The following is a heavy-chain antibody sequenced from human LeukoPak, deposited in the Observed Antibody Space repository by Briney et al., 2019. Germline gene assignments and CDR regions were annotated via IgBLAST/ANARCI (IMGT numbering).Heavy chain of an antibody. J-gene: IGHJ6*03. CDR2: IYYSGST. CDR3: ARDMYYYDSSGYFNYYYYMDV. CDR1: GGSISSYY. V-gene: IGHV4-59*12. Sequence: SETLSLTCTVSGGSISSYYWSWIRQPPGKGLEWIGYIYYSGSTNYNPSLKSRVTMSVDTSKNQFSLKLSSVTAADTAVYYCARDMYYYDSSGYFNYYYYMDVWGKGTTVTVSS. D-gene: IGHD3-22*01.